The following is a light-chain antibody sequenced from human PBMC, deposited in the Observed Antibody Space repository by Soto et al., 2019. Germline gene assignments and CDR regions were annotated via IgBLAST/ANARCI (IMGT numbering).Light chain of an antibody. CDR1: NSDVGGYNY. V-gene: IGLV2-14*01. J-gene: IGLJ1*01. CDR3: SSYTSSIF. CDR2: EVS. Sequence: QSALTQPASVSGSPGQSITISCTGTNSDVGGYNYVSWYQQHPGKAPKLMIYEVSNRPSGVSNRFSGSKSGNTASLTISGLQAEDEADYYCSSYTSSIFFGTGTKLTVL.